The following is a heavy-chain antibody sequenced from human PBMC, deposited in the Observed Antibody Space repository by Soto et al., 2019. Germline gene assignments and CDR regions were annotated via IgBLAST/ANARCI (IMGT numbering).Heavy chain of an antibody. Sequence: GASVKVSCKASGYTFTGYYMHWVRQAPGQGLEWMGWINPNSGGTNYAQKFPGWVTMTRDTSISTAYMELSRLRSDDTAVYYCARGGISYYYDSSGYYLNYYYYYGMDVWGQGTTVTVSS. CDR1: GYTFTGYY. V-gene: IGHV1-2*04. CDR2: INPNSGGT. D-gene: IGHD3-22*01. J-gene: IGHJ6*02. CDR3: ARGGISYYYDSSGYYLNYYYYYGMDV.